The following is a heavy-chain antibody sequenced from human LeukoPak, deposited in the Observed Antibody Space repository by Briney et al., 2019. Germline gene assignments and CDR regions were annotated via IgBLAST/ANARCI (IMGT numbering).Heavy chain of an antibody. D-gene: IGHD3/OR15-3a*01. V-gene: IGHV3-23*01. Sequence: GGSLRLSCAVSGITLSNYGMSWVRQAPGKGLEWVAGISDSGGSTKYADSVKGRFTISRDNPKNTLFLQMNSLRADDTAVYFCTKRGVVIRVFLVGFHKEAYYFESWGQGALVTVSS. CDR3: TKRGVVIRVFLVGFHKEAYYFES. CDR1: GITLSNYG. CDR2: ISDSGGST. J-gene: IGHJ4*02.